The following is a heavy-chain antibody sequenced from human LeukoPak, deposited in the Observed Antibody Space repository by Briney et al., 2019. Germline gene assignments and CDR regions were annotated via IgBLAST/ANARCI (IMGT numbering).Heavy chain of an antibody. CDR3: ARRPYSSSWPFNY. V-gene: IGHV4-39*07. CDR2: INHSGST. D-gene: IGHD6-13*01. Sequence: PSETLSLTCTVSGGSISSSSYYWGWIRQPPGKGLEWIGEINHSGSTNYNPSLKSRVTISVDTSKNQFSLKVSSVTAADTAVYYCARRPYSSSWPFNYWGQGTVVTVSS. CDR1: GGSISSSSYY. J-gene: IGHJ4*02.